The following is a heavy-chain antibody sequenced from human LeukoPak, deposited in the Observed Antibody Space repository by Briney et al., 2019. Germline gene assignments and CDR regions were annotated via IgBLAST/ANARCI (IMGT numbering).Heavy chain of an antibody. CDR2: ISSSGSTI. Sequence: GGSLRPSCAASGFTFSSYSMNWVRQAPGKGLEWVSYISSSGSTISYVDSEEGRFTISRDNAKNSLYLQMNSLRAEDTAVYYCARVPTTYGMDVWGQGTTVTVSS. CDR3: ARVPTTYGMDV. D-gene: IGHD4-11*01. V-gene: IGHV3-48*01. CDR1: GFTFSSYS. J-gene: IGHJ6*02.